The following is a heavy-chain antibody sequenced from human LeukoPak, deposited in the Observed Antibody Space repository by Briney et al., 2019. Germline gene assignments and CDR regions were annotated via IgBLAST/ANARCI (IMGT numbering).Heavy chain of an antibody. D-gene: IGHD1-26*01. J-gene: IGHJ4*02. Sequence: GGSLRLSCAASGFTFSDYNMNWVRQAPGKGLEWVSFISISSGYIFYADSVKGRLTISRDNAKNSLYLEMHSLRAEDTAIYYCARDRTGSGCYYFDHWGQGTPVTVSS. V-gene: IGHV3-21*01. CDR3: ARDRTGSGCYYFDH. CDR1: GFTFSDYN. CDR2: ISISSGYI.